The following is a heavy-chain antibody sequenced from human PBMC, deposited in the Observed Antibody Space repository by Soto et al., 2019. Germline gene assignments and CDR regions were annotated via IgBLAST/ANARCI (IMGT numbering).Heavy chain of an antibody. CDR1: GGSISSYY. D-gene: IGHD3-3*01. J-gene: IGHJ5*02. CDR2: IYYSGST. Sequence: PSETLSLTCTVSGGSISSYYWSWIRQPPGKGLEWIGYIYYSGSTNYNPSLKSRVTISVDTSKNQFSLKLSSVTAADTAVYYCARHRVDYDFWSGPNNWFDPWGQGTLVTVS. CDR3: ARHRVDYDFWSGPNNWFDP. V-gene: IGHV4-59*01.